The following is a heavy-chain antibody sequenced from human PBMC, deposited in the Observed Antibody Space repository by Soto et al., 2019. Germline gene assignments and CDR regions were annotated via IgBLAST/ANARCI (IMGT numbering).Heavy chain of an antibody. CDR1: GFTFSGSV. CDR2: IRSRDSDYAT. CDR3: TTYGNSSKGFDY. Sequence: EVQLVESGGGLVHPGGSLKLSCAVSGFTFSGSVMHWVRQAPGKGLEWLGRIRSRDSDYATSYAESVKGRLTISRDDSKNTAYLQVTSLKIEDTALYYCTTYGNSSKGFDYWGQGTLVTVSS. D-gene: IGHD6-6*01. J-gene: IGHJ4*02. V-gene: IGHV3-73*01.